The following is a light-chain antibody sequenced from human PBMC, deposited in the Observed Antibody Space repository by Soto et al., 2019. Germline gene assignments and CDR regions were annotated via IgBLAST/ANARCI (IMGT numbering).Light chain of an antibody. CDR3: QQSYSIPFS. J-gene: IGKJ3*01. CDR2: AAS. CDR1: QSISSY. Sequence: DIQMTQSPSSLSASVGDRVTLTCRASQSISSYLNWYQQKPGKAPKLLIYAASTLQSGVPSRFSGSGSGTYFTLTISSLQPEDVATYYCQQSYSIPFSFGPGTKVDI. V-gene: IGKV1-39*01.